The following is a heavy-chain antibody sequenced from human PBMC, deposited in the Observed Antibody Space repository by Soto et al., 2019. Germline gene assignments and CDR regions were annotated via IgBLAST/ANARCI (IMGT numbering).Heavy chain of an antibody. Sequence: GGSLRLSCAASGFTFSSYAMNWVRQAPGKGLEWVSAISGSGGSTYYADSVKGRFTISRDSSKNTLYLQLNSLRAEDTAVYYCARDLISATGFDYWGQGTLVTVSS. V-gene: IGHV3-23*01. J-gene: IGHJ4*02. D-gene: IGHD2-15*01. CDR1: GFTFSSYA. CDR3: ARDLISATGFDY. CDR2: ISGSGGST.